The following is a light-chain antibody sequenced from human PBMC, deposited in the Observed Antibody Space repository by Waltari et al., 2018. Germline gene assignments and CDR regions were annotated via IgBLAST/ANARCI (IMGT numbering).Light chain of an antibody. J-gene: IGLJ3*02. CDR1: ISDVGGYNY. CDR3: CSYAGSYTFWV. V-gene: IGLV2-11*01. Sequence: QSALTQPRSVSGSPGQSVTISCTGTISDVGGYNYVSWYQQHPGKAPKLMIYDVSKRPSGVPGRFSGSKSGNTASLTISGLQAEDEADYYCCSYAGSYTFWVFGGGTKLTVL. CDR2: DVS.